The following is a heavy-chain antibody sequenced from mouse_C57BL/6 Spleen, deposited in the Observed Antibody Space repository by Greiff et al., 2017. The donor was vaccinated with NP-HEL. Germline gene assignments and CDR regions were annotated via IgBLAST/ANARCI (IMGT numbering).Heavy chain of an antibody. CDR2: IRLKSDNYAT. D-gene: IGHD2-1*01. Sequence: DVMLVESGGGLVQPGGSMKLSCVASGFTFSNYWMNWVRQSPEKGLEWVAQIRLKSDNYATHYAESVKGRFTISRDDSKSSVYLQMNNLRAEDTGIYYCTEDGNWDYAMDYWGQGTSVTVSS. V-gene: IGHV6-3*01. CDR1: GFTFSNYW. CDR3: TEDGNWDYAMDY. J-gene: IGHJ4*01.